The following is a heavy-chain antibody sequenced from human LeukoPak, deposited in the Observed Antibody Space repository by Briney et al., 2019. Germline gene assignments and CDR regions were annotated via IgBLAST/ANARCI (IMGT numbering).Heavy chain of an antibody. J-gene: IGHJ5*02. Sequence: PSETLSLTCTVSGGSISPYYWSWIRQPPGKGLEWMGYIYYNGITNYNPSLKSRVTISLDTSKNQFSLNLTSVTAADTAVYFCARHGRGYTHQNWFDPWGQGTLVTVSS. CDR3: ARHGRGYTHQNWFDP. CDR2: IYYNGIT. V-gene: IGHV4-59*08. CDR1: GGSISPYY. D-gene: IGHD5-18*01.